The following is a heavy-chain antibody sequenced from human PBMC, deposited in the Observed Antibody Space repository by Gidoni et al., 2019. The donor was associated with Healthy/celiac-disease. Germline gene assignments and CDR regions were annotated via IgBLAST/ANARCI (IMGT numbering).Heavy chain of an antibody. CDR3: GYVSGTPEDY. CDR2: MRGGVGRT. Sequence: EVQLLESGGGLVQPGGSLRLSCAASGFTFSSYAIRWVRQAPGKGLEWVPAMRGGVGRTSSPASVKGRFTISRDNSKNTLYLQRNSLRAEDTAVYYCGYVSGTPEDYWAQGTLVTVSS. J-gene: IGHJ4*02. D-gene: IGHD3-10*01. V-gene: IGHV3-23*01. CDR1: GFTFSSYA.